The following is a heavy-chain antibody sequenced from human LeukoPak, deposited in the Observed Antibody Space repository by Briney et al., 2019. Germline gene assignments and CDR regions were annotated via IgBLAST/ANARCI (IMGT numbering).Heavy chain of an antibody. D-gene: IGHD1-26*01. CDR3: ARVSSPWSPRDAFDI. Sequence: SQTLSLTCAISGNSVSSNSATWNWIRQSPSRGLEWLGRTYYKSKWYNDYAVSVKSRITINSDTSKNQFSLQLNSVTPEDTAVYYCARVSSPWSPRDAFDIWGQGTMVTVSS. V-gene: IGHV6-1*01. CDR1: GNSVSSNSAT. CDR2: TYYKSKWYN. J-gene: IGHJ3*02.